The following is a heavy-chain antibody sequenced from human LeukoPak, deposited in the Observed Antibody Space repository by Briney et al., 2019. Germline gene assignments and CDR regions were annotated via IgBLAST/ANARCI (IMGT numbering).Heavy chain of an antibody. J-gene: IGHJ4*02. CDR3: ARLVGTGSIVV. Sequence: SVTLSLTCTVSGGSISSSSYYWGWIRQPPGKGLEWIGSIYYSGSTYYNPSLKSRVTISVDTSKNQFSLKLSSVTAADTAVYYCARLVGTGSIVVWGQGTLVTVSS. V-gene: IGHV4-39*01. CDR2: IYYSGST. CDR1: GGSISSSSYY. D-gene: IGHD5/OR15-5a*01.